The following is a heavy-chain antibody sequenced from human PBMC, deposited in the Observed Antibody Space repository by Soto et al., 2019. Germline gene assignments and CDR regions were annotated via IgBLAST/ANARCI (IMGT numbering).Heavy chain of an antibody. CDR1: GYTFTSYG. Sequence: QVQLVQSGAEVKKPGASVKVSCKASGYTFTSYGISWVRQAPGQGLEWMGWISAYNGNTKHAQKLQGRVTVTTDTSTSTADMELRSLRSDDTAVDYCARESAEQPINYWGQGTLVTVSS. J-gene: IGHJ4*02. CDR2: ISAYNGNT. D-gene: IGHD6-13*01. V-gene: IGHV1-18*01. CDR3: ARESAEQPINY.